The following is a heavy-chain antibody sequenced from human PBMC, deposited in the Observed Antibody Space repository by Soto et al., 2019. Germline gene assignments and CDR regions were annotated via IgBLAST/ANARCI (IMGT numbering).Heavy chain of an antibody. V-gene: IGHV3-7*03. J-gene: IGHJ6*02. CDR2: IKQDGSEK. CDR1: GFTFSSYW. Sequence: GSLGLSCAASGFTFSSYWMSWVRQAPGKGLEWVANIKQDGSEKYYVDSVKGRFTISRDNAKNSLYLQMNSLRAEDTAVYYCARDFSTIFGVALPLYGMDVWGQGTTVTVSS. CDR3: ARDFSTIFGVALPLYGMDV. D-gene: IGHD3-3*01.